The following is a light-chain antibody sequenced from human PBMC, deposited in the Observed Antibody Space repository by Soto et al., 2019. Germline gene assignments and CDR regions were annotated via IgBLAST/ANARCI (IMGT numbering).Light chain of an antibody. CDR2: TAS. Sequence: AIRMTQSPSSFSASTGDRVTITCRASQGISSHLAWYQLKPGKAPRLLIYTASYLESGVPSRFSGSGSGTDFTLTISSLQSEDFAVYYCQHYFSYPLTFGGGTKVVIK. CDR1: QGISSH. V-gene: IGKV1-8*01. J-gene: IGKJ4*01. CDR3: QHYFSYPLT.